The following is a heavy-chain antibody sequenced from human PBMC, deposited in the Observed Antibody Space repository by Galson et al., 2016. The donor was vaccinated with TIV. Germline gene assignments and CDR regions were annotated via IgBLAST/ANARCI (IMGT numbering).Heavy chain of an antibody. CDR3: ARATPSVFGIIMTLDS. D-gene: IGHD3-16*01. J-gene: IGHJ4*02. CDR2: TYYRSKWYN. V-gene: IGHV6-1*01. Sequence: CAISGDSVSSNSAAWNWIRQSPSRGLEWLGRTYYRSKWYNDYAQSVKSRITINPDTSKNQFSLQLNSVTPEDTAVYYCARATPSVFGIIMTLDSWGQGTLVTVSS. CDR1: GDSVSSNSAA.